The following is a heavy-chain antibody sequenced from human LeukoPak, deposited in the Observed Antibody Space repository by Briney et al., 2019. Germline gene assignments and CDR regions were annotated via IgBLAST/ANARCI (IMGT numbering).Heavy chain of an antibody. Sequence: SETLSLTCTVSGGSISSYYWSWIRQPPGKGLEGIGYIYYSGSTNYNPSLKRRVTISVDTSKNQFSLKLSSVTAADTAVYYCARVRYYDILTGYLHDAFDIWGQGTMVTVSS. V-gene: IGHV4-59*01. J-gene: IGHJ3*02. CDR3: ARVRYYDILTGYLHDAFDI. CDR1: GGSISSYY. CDR2: IYYSGST. D-gene: IGHD3-9*01.